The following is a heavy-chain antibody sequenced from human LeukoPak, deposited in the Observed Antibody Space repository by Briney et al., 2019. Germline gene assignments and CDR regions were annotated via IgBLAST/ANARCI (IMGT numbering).Heavy chain of an antibody. D-gene: IGHD5-24*01. CDR2: INQDGSEK. J-gene: IGHJ4*02. V-gene: IGHV3-7*01. CDR1: GLIFRSYW. Sequence: GGSLRLSCAVSGLIFRSYWMSWVRQAPGKGLEWVANINQDGSEKYFVDSVKGRFTISRDNAKNSLHLQMNTLRAEDTAVYYCARERDGRFFDYWGQGTLVPVSS. CDR3: ARERDGRFFDY.